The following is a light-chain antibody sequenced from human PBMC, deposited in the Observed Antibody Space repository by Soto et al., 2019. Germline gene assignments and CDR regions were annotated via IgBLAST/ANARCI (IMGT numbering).Light chain of an antibody. V-gene: IGKV3-15*01. CDR3: QQYNDWPPYT. CDR1: QSIGSN. Sequence: EVLMTQSQGTLSVSPGERVTVSCRASQSIGSNLAWYQQKPGQAPRLLIHGASTRVIGVPDRFSGGRSGTEFTLTISSLQSEDIAVYFCQQYNDWPPYTFGQGTKLEIK. CDR2: GAS. J-gene: IGKJ2*01.